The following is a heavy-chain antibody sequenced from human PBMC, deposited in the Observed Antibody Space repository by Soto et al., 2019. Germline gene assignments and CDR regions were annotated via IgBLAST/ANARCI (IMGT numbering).Heavy chain of an antibody. V-gene: IGHV1-69*13. Sequence: SVKFSCKASVGTFSSYAISWVRQAPGQGLEWMGGIIPIFGTANYAQKFQGRVTITADESTSTAYMELSSLRSEDTAVYYCARDYYDSSGYYNYYYYGMDVWGQGTTVTVSS. CDR1: VGTFSSYA. D-gene: IGHD3-22*01. J-gene: IGHJ6*02. CDR2: IIPIFGTA. CDR3: ARDYYDSSGYYNYYYYGMDV.